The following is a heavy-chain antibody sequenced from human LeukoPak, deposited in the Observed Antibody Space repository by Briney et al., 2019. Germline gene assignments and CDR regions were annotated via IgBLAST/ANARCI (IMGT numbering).Heavy chain of an antibody. V-gene: IGHV3-48*03. CDR1: GFTFSNYE. Sequence: GGSLRLSCAASGFTFSNYEMNWVRQAPGKGLEWVSYISSSGSPINYADSVKGRFTISRDSSKNSLYLQMNSLRVEDTAVYYCARVGARDDYWGQGTLVTVSS. J-gene: IGHJ4*02. CDR2: ISSSGSPI. CDR3: ARVGARDDY.